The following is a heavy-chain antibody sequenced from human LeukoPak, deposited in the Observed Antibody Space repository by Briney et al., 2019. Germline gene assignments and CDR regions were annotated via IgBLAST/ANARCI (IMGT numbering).Heavy chain of an antibody. Sequence: ASVKVSCKASGGTFSSYAISWVRQAPGQGLEWVGGIIPIFGTANYAQKFQGRVTITTDESTSTAYMELSSLRSEDTAVYYCARGVVGSWSGYYNGRGGGYYFDYWGQGTLVTVSS. CDR1: GGTFSSYA. V-gene: IGHV1-69*05. CDR2: IIPIFGTA. CDR3: ARGVVGSWSGYYNGRGGGYYFDY. D-gene: IGHD3-3*01. J-gene: IGHJ4*02.